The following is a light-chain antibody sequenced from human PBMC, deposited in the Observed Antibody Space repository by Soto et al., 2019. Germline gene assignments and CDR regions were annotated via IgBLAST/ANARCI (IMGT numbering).Light chain of an antibody. CDR3: QQYETFSGT. J-gene: IGKJ1*01. CDR1: QSVSGW. V-gene: IGKV1-5*01. Sequence: DIPMTQSPSSLSASVGDSVTVXCRASQSVSGWLAWYQQKPGEAPKLLIYDASALPRGVPSRFSGSGSGTKFTLTIASLQPDDFATYYCQQYETFSGTFGPGTKVDIK. CDR2: DAS.